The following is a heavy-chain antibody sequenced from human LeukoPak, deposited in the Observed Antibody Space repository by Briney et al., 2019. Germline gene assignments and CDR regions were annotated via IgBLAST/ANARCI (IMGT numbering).Heavy chain of an antibody. J-gene: IGHJ4*02. D-gene: IGHD3-10*01. V-gene: IGHV5-51*01. Sequence: GESLKISCKGSGYSFTSYWIGWVRQMPGKGLEWMGIIYPGDSDTRYSPSFQGQVTISADKSISTAYLQWSSLKASDTAIYYCAVDGPYYGSGSYINYYFDYWGQGTLVTVSS. CDR2: IYPGDSDT. CDR3: AVDGPYYGSGSYINYYFDY. CDR1: GYSFTSYW.